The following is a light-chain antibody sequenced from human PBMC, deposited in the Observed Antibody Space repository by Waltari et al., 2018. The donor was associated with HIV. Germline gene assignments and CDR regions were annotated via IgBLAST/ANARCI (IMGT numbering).Light chain of an antibody. V-gene: IGLV1-47*01. CDR1: NSEFGSNY. CDR2: RNS. Sequence: QSVLTQPPSVSGTPGQRVTISCSGSNSEFGSNYVNWYQQFPGTAPKLLMFRNSQRPSGVPDRFSGSKSGTSASLAISGLRSEDEAVYHCAAWDDNLSRPVLFGGGTKVTVL. J-gene: IGLJ2*01. CDR3: AAWDDNLSRPVL.